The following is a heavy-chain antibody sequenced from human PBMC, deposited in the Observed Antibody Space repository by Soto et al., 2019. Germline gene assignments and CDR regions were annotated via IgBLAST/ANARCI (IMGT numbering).Heavy chain of an antibody. D-gene: IGHD1-26*01. CDR3: AKDVERLVGATNYYYYGMDV. J-gene: IGHJ6*02. CDR2: ISYDGSNK. V-gene: IGHV3-30*18. Sequence: QVQLVESGGGVVQPGRSLRLSCAASGFTFSSYGMHWVRQAPGKGLEWVAVISYDGSNKYYADSVKGRFTISRDNSKNTLYLQMNSLRAEDTAVYYCAKDVERLVGATNYYYYGMDVWGQGTTVTVSS. CDR1: GFTFSSYG.